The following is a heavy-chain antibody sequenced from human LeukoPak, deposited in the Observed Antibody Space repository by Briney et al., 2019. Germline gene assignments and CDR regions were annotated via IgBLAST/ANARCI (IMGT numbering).Heavy chain of an antibody. J-gene: IGHJ4*02. V-gene: IGHV1-69*05. Sequence: SVKVSCKASGGTFSSYAISWVRQAPGQGLEWMGRIIPIFGTANYAQKFQGRVTITTDESTSTAYMELSSLRSEDTAVYYCARDGCSGGSWYSGTYYFDYWGQGTLVTVYS. CDR2: IIPIFGTA. D-gene: IGHD2-15*01. CDR3: ARDGCSGGSWYSGTYYFDY. CDR1: GGTFSSYA.